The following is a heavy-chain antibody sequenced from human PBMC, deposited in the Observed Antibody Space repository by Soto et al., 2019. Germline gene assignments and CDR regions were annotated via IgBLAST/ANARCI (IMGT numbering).Heavy chain of an antibody. CDR2: INHSGST. CDR3: ARKLQSIAARYWYFDL. Sequence: SETLSLTCAVYGGSFSGYYWSWIRQPPGKGLEWIGEINHSGSTNYNPSLKSRVTISVDTSKNQFSLKLSSVTAADTAVYYCARKLQSIAARYWYFDLWGRGTLVTVSS. V-gene: IGHV4-34*01. D-gene: IGHD6-6*01. CDR1: GGSFSGYY. J-gene: IGHJ2*01.